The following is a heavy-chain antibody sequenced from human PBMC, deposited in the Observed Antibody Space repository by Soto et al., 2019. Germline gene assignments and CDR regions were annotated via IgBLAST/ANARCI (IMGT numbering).Heavy chain of an antibody. V-gene: IGHV3-23*01. CDR1: GFTFSSYA. J-gene: IGHJ4*02. CDR3: AKYLPPMVRGVRVPFDY. Sequence: GGSLRLSCAASGFTFSSYAMSWVRQAPGKGLEWVSAISGSGGSTYYADSVKGRFTISRDNSKNTLYLQMNSLRAEDTAVYYCAKYLPPMVRGVRVPFDYWGQGTLVTVSS. CDR2: ISGSGGST. D-gene: IGHD3-10*01.